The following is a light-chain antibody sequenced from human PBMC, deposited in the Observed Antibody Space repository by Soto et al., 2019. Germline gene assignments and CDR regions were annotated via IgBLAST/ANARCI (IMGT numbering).Light chain of an antibody. CDR3: QQRYSTPFT. V-gene: IGKV1-39*01. Sequence: DIQMTQSPSSLSASVGDRVTITCRASQSISSYLNWYQQKPGKAPKLLIYAASSLQSGVPASFSGSGSGTDVTLTISSLQHEDFAAYYCQQRYSTPFTFGHGTKVDIK. J-gene: IGKJ3*01. CDR1: QSISSY. CDR2: AAS.